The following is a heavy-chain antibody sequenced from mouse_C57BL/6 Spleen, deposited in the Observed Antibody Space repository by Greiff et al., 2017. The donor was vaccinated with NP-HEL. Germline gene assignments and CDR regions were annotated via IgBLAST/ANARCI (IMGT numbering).Heavy chain of an antibody. CDR2: IDPETGGT. D-gene: IGHD1-1*01. CDR3: TKGPHGSSFFDY. Sequence: QVQLQQSGAELVRPGASVTLSCKASGYTFTDYEMHWVKQTPVHGLEWIGAIDPETGGTAYNQKFKGKAILTADKSSSTAYMELRSLTSEDSAVYYCTKGPHGSSFFDYWGQGTTRTVSS. J-gene: IGHJ2*01. V-gene: IGHV1-15*01. CDR1: GYTFTDYE.